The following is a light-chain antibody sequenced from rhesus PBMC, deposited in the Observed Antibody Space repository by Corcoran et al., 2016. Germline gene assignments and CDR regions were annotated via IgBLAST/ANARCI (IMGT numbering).Light chain of an antibody. CDR1: QSLSNY. Sequence: DIQMTQSPSSLSASVGDRVTITCQASQSLSNYLNWYQQKPGKIPQLLLYRASSLQSGIPSRFSGSGSGTDCTLTISSLQPEDFATYYCQQGYSYPLTFGGGTKVELK. J-gene: IGKJ4*01. CDR2: RAS. V-gene: IGKV1S9*01. CDR3: QQGYSYPLT.